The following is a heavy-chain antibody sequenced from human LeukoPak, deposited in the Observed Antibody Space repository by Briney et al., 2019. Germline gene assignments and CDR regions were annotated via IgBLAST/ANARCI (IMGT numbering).Heavy chain of an antibody. J-gene: IGHJ6*03. D-gene: IGHD3-3*02. CDR3: ARAFYPGYYSYMAV. CDR1: GGSISPYY. Sequence: PSETLSLTCTVSGGSISPYYWNWIRQPPGKGLEWIGYIYYSGSTNYNPSLKSRVTISVDTSKNQFSLKLSSVTAADTAVYYCARAFYPGYYSYMAVWGKGTTVTVSS. V-gene: IGHV4-59*01. CDR2: IYYSGST.